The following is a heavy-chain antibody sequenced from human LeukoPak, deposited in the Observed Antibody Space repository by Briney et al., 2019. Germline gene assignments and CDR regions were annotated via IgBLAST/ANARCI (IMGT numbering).Heavy chain of an antibody. CDR1: GFTFRSYA. V-gene: IGHV3-23*01. CDR2: ISGSGGNT. CDR3: AEKNDGSGSIYYYGVDV. D-gene: IGHD3-10*01. J-gene: IGHJ6*02. Sequence: GGSLRLSCAASGFTFRSYAMSWVRQAPGKGLEWVSGISGSGGNTYYADSVKGRFTISRDNSKNTLYLQMNSLRAEDSAVYYCAEKNDGSGSIYYYGVDVWGQGTTVTVSS.